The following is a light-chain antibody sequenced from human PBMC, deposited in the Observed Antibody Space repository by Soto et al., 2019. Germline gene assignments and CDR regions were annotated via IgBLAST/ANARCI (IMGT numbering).Light chain of an antibody. J-gene: IGLJ2*01. CDR3: RSYTSSSTVV. CDR2: DVS. CDR1: SSDVGGYNF. Sequence: QSALTQPASVAGSPGQSITISCTGTSSDVGGYNFVSWYQQHPGTAPKLMIYDVSNRPSGVSNRFSGSKSGNTASLTISGLQPEDEADYYCRSYTSSSTVVFGGGTKLTVL. V-gene: IGLV2-14*01.